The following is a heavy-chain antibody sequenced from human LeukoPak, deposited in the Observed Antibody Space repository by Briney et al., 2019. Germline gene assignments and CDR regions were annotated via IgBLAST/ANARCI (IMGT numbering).Heavy chain of an antibody. Sequence: GGSLRLSCAASGFTFSSYWMSWVRQAPGKGLEWVANIKQDGSEKYYVDSVKGRFTISRDNAKNPLYLQMNSLRAEDTAVYYCASSNAPHYYDFWSGYYDYYYYMDVWGKGTTVTVSS. CDR2: IKQDGSEK. CDR3: ASSNAPHYYDFWSGYYDYYYYMDV. J-gene: IGHJ6*03. V-gene: IGHV3-7*01. CDR1: GFTFSSYW. D-gene: IGHD3-3*01.